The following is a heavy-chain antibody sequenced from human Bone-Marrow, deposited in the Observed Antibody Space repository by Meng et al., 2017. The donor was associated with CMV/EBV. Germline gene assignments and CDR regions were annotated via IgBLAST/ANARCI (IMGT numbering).Heavy chain of an antibody. V-gene: IGHV4-38-2*02. D-gene: IGHD2-2*01. Sequence: SETLSLTCTVSGYSISSGYYWGWIRQPPGKGLECIGIINHSETTYHNPSLKSRLTISVDTSKNQFSLKLISVTAADTAVYYCARAYCSTTRCRDALDSWGQGTMVTVSS. J-gene: IGHJ3*02. CDR1: GYSISSGYY. CDR2: INHSETT. CDR3: ARAYCSTTRCRDALDS.